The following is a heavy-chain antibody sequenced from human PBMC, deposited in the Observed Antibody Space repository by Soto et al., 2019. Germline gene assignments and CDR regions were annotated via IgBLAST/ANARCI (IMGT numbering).Heavy chain of an antibody. V-gene: IGHV3-53*01. D-gene: IGHD1-26*01. CDR1: GLTVSSNY. CDR3: ASSGSYCCGGDY. J-gene: IGHJ4*02. CDR2: IYSGGST. Sequence: EVQLVESGGGLIQPGGSLRLSCAASGLTVSSNYMSWVRQAPGMGLEWVSVIYSGGSTYYADSVKGRFTISRDNSKNTLYLQMNSLRAEDTAVYYCASSGSYCCGGDYWGQGTLVTVSS.